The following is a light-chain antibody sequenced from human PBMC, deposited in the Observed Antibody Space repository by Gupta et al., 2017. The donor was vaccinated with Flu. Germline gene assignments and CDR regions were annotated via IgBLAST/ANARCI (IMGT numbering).Light chain of an antibody. CDR1: SSDVGGYNY. V-gene: IGLV2-14*04. J-gene: IGLJ2*01. Sequence: TISCTETSSDVGGYNYVSWYQQRPGNAPKHMIYDVSNRPSGVSNRFSGSKSGNTASLTISGLQAEDEADYYCSSYTSGSALVVVFGGGTKLTVL. CDR3: SSYTSGSALVVV. CDR2: DVS.